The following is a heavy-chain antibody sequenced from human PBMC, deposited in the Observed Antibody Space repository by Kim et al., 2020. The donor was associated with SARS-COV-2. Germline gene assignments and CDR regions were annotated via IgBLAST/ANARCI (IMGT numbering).Heavy chain of an antibody. D-gene: IGHD2-2*01. V-gene: IGHV1-24*01. CDR1: GYSLTELA. J-gene: IGHJ6*02. CDR2: FDPEDGKT. CDR3: AVGGYCSSTRCYAGVGHYLHYGLDV. Sequence: ASVKVSCKVSGYSLTELAIHWVRQAPGKGLEWMGGFDPEDGKTVYAEKFQGRVTMTEDTSSERAYMELTSLTSDDTAVYFCAVGGYCSSTRCYAGVGHYLHYGLDVWGHGTTVIVS.